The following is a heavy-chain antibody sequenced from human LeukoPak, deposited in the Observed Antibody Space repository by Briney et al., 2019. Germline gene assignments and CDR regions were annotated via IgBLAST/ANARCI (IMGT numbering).Heavy chain of an antibody. CDR2: IYHSGST. D-gene: IGHD2-2*01. CDR1: GGSISSGGYY. Sequence: PSETLSLTCTVSGGSISSGGYYWSWIRQPPGKGLEWIGYIYHSGSTYYNPSLKSRVTISVDRSKNQFSLKLSSATAADTAVYYCARADIVVVPAAIWWFDPWGQGTLVTVSS. J-gene: IGHJ5*02. CDR3: ARADIVVVPAAIWWFDP. V-gene: IGHV4-30-2*01.